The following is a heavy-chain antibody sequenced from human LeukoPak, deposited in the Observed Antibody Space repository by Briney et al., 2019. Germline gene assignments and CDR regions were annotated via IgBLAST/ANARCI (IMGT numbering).Heavy chain of an antibody. D-gene: IGHD5-18*01. V-gene: IGHV3-43*01. J-gene: IGHJ4*02. CDR3: AKGSYGRGDYFDY. Sequence: PGGSLRLSCAASGFTFDDYTMHWVRQAPGKGLEWVSLISWDGGSTYYADSVKGRFTISRDNSKNSLYLQMNSLRTEDTALYYCAKGSYGRGDYFDYWGQGTLVTVSS. CDR2: ISWDGGST. CDR1: GFTFDDYT.